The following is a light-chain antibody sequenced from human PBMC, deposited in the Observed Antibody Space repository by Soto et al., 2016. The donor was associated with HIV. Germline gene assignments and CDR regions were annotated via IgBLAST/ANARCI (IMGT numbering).Light chain of an antibody. V-gene: IGLV3-19*01. CDR2: AKN. CDR1: SLRNYY. J-gene: IGLJ2*01. CDR3: NSRDSSGNHLRI. Sequence: SSELTQDPAVSVALGQTVRITYQGDSLRNYYASWYQQKPGQAPVLVIYAKNNRPSGIPDRFSGSSSGNTASLTITGAQAEDEADYYCNSRDSSGNHLRIFGGGTKADRP.